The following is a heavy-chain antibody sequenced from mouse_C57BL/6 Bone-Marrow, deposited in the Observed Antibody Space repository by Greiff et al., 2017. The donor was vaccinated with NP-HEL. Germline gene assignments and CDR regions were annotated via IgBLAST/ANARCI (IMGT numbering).Heavy chain of an antibody. V-gene: IGHV5-15*01. CDR1: GFTFSDYG. CDR3: ARHRTGTDWYFDV. J-gene: IGHJ1*03. Sequence: EVQGVESGGGLVQPGGSLKLSCAASGFTFSDYGMAWVRQAPRKGPEWVAFISNLAYSIYYADTVTGRFTISRENAKNTLYLEMSSLRSEDTAMYYCARHRTGTDWYFDVWGTGTTVTVSS. CDR2: ISNLAYSI. D-gene: IGHD4-1*01.